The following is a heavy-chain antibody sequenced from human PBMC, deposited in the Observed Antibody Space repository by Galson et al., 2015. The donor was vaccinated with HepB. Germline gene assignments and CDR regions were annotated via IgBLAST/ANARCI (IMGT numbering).Heavy chain of an antibody. V-gene: IGHV3-23*01. CDR2: ITNGYNG. Sequence: SLRLSCAASGFTFSGRDMTWVRQAPGKGLEWVSLITNGYNGYYTDAVKGRFTISRDNSRSTLYLQMSSLRAEDTAVYYCARVRHPAGLRNNWFDSWGQGTLVTVSP. CDR3: ARVRHPAGLRNNWFDS. J-gene: IGHJ5*01. CDR1: GFTFSGRD. D-gene: IGHD3-9*01.